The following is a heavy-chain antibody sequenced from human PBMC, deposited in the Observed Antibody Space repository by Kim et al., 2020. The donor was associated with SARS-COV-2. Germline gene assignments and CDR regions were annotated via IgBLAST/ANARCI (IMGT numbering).Heavy chain of an antibody. J-gene: IGHJ4*02. D-gene: IGHD3-22*01. CDR2: INPNSGGT. V-gene: IGHV1-2*06. CDR1: GYTFTGYY. Sequence: ASVKVSCKASGYTFTGYYMHWVRQAPGQGLEWMGRINPNSGGTNYAQKFQGRVTMTRDTSISTAYMELSRLRSDDTAVYYCARGYDSSGYYYGYWGQGTLVTVSS. CDR3: ARGYDSSGYYYGY.